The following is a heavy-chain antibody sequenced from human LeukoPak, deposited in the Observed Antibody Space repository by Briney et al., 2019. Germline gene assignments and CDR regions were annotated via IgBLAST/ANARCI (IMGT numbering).Heavy chain of an antibody. D-gene: IGHD6-13*01. J-gene: IGHJ6*03. CDR2: INPNSGGT. Sequence: ASVKVSCKASGYTFTGYYMHWARQAPGQGLEWMGWINPNSGGTNYAQKFQGRVTMTRDTSISTAYMELSRLRSDDTAVYYCARDGRYSSPYYMDVWGKGTTVTVSS. CDR1: GYTFTGYY. V-gene: IGHV1-2*02. CDR3: ARDGRYSSPYYMDV.